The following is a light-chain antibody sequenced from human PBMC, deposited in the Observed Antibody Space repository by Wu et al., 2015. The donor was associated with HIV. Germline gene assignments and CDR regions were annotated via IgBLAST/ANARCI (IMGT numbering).Light chain of an antibody. CDR3: QQYGSSRTWT. J-gene: IGKJ1*01. CDR1: QSVSSSY. CDR2: GAS. Sequence: DILLTQSPGTLSLSPGERATLSCRASQSVSSSYLAWYQQKPGQAPRLLIYGASSRATGIPDRFSGSGSGTDFTLTISRLEPEDFAVYYCQQYGSSRTWTFGQGTKVEIK. V-gene: IGKV3-20*01.